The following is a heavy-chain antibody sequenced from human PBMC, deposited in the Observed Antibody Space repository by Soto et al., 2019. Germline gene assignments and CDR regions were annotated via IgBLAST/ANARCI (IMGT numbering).Heavy chain of an antibody. CDR2: IYPGDSDT. V-gene: IGHV5-51*01. D-gene: IGHD6-13*01. J-gene: IGHJ6*02. CDR3: ARRGIAAAGTEGDYYYYGMDV. Sequence: PGESLKISCXGSGYSFTSYWIGWVRQMPGKGLEWMGIIYPGDSDTRYSPSFQGQVTISADKSISTAYLQWSSLKASDTAMYYCARRGIAAAGTEGDYYYYGMDVWGQGTTVTVSS. CDR1: GYSFTSYW.